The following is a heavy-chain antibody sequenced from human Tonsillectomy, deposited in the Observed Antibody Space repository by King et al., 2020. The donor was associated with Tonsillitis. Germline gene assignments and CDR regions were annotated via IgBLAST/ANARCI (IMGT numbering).Heavy chain of an antibody. J-gene: IGHJ6*02. CDR3: ARQTSYYDFWSAYYNPSGMDV. CDR2: IYPGDSDV. CDR1: GYRFSDYW. D-gene: IGHD3-3*01. V-gene: IGHV5-51*01. Sequence: VQLVESGAELKKPGESLRISCKASGYRFSDYWIGWVRQMPGKGLEWMGTIYPGDSDVRYSPSFQGQVTISADKSIRTAYLQWSSLRASATAMYYCARQTSYYDFWSAYYNPSGMDVWGQGTTVTVSS.